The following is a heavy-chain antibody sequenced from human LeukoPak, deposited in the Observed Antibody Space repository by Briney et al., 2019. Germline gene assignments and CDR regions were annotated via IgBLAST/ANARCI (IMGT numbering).Heavy chain of an antibody. J-gene: IGHJ6*03. CDR1: GFTSRSNA. Sequence: GGSRKPSCAAPGFTSRSNAMNWFRKAQGKGLEWVAVIWYDGSNKYYADSVKGRFTISRDNSKNTLNLQMNSLRAEDTAVYYCAKDPLPHGYFVDYMDVWGKGTTVTVSS. CDR2: IWYDGSNK. D-gene: IGHD2-21*01. V-gene: IGHV3-33*06. CDR3: AKDPLPHGYFVDYMDV.